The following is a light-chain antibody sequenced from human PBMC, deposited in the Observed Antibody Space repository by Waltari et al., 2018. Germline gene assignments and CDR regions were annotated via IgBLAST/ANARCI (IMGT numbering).Light chain of an antibody. CDR3: QQSYSTRWT. Sequence: DIQMTQSPSSLSASVGDRVTITCRTSQSIDIYLHWYQQKAGKAPRLLIYAATHLKNGVPSIFSGSGSETDFTLTISSLQPEDFATYYCQQSYSTRWTFGQGTVVELK. CDR1: QSIDIY. V-gene: IGKV1-39*01. CDR2: AAT. J-gene: IGKJ1*01.